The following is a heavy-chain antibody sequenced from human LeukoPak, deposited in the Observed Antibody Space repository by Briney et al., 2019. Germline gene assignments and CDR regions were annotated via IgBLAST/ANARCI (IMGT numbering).Heavy chain of an antibody. V-gene: IGHV4-39*07. D-gene: IGHD5-12*01. CDR2: TYYTGST. J-gene: IGHJ6*03. CDR3: ARLSGYGLHYYYYMDV. CDR1: GGSISSSSYY. Sequence: SETLSLTCTVSGGSISSSSYYWGWIRQPPGKGLEWIGSTYYTGSTYYNPSLKSRVTISVDTSKNQFSLKLSSVTAADTAVYYCARLSGYGLHYYYYMDVWGSGTTVTVSS.